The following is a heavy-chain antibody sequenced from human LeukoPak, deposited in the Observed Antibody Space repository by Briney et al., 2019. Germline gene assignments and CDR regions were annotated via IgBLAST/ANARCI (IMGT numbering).Heavy chain of an antibody. V-gene: IGHV1-18*01. CDR1: GYIFTTYA. J-gene: IGHJ4*02. CDR3: ARDGRGGGSSSCGY. CDR2: IGAYNGNT. D-gene: IGHD6-13*01. Sequence: ASVKVSCKASGYIFTTYAMHWVRQAPGQRLEWVGWIGAYNGNTNYAQKLQGRVTMTTDTSTSTAYMELRSLRSDDTAVYYCARDGRGGGSSSCGYWGQGTLVTVSS.